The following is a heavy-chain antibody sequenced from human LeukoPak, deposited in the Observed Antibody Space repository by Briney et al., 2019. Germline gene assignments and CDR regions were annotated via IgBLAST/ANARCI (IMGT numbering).Heavy chain of an antibody. CDR3: AKRRIVGTTSGYYFDY. D-gene: IGHD1-26*01. V-gene: IGHV3-23*01. CDR1: GFAFSSYA. J-gene: IGHJ4*02. CDR2: ISASGGTT. Sequence: GESLRLSCAASGFAFSSYAMCWVRQAPGKGLDWVSSISASGGTTYYADSVKGRFTISRDNSKNTLYLQMASLRAEDTALYYCAKRRIVGTTSGYYFDYWGQGTLVTVSS.